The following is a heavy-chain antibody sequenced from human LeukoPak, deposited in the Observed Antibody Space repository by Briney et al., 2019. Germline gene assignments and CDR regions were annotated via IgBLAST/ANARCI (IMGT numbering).Heavy chain of an antibody. D-gene: IGHD1-14*01. CDR3: ACGDLLTTPSGP. Sequence: GESLKISCEAFGYTFTNYWIGWVRQIPGKGLEWMGVIYPGDSRTRYNPSFQGQVTISADKSVNTAYLQWSRLKASDTAIHYCACGDLLTTPSGPWAQGTLVTASS. J-gene: IGHJ5*02. CDR2: IYPGDSRT. CDR1: GYTFTNYW. V-gene: IGHV5-51*01.